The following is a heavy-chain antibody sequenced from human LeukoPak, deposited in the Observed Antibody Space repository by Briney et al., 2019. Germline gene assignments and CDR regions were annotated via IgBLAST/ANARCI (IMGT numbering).Heavy chain of an antibody. D-gene: IGHD1-14*01. Sequence: GGSLRLSCAASGFTFSDYYMSWIRQAPGKGLEWVSITYSGDTTYYADSVKGRFIISRDDSKNTLSLQMNDLRVEDTAVYYCARERPDSRNLDSWGRGALVTVSS. V-gene: IGHV3-66*01. CDR1: GFTFSDYY. J-gene: IGHJ4*02. CDR3: ARERPDSRNLDS. CDR2: TYSGDTT.